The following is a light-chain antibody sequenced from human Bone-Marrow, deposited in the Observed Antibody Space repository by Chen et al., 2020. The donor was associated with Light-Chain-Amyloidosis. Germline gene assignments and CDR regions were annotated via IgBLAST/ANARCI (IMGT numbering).Light chain of an antibody. J-gene: IGLJ3*02. V-gene: IGLV2-23*02. CDR3: CSYAGSSTLGV. CDR2: EVS. Sequence: QSALTQPASASGSPGQSITISCTGTSSDVGSYNLVSWYQQHPGKAPKLMIYEVSKRPSGVSNRFSGSKSGNTASLTISGLQAEDEADYYCCSYAGSSTLGVFGGGTKLTVL. CDR1: SSDVGSYNL.